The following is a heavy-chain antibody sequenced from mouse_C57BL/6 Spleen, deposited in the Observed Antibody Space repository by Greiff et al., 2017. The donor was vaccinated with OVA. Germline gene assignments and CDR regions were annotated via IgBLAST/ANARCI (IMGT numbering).Heavy chain of an antibody. CDR2: IWRGGST. CDR1: GFSLTSYG. Sequence: VQVVESGPGLVQPSQSLSITCTVSGFSLTSYGVHWVRQSPGKGLEWLGVIWRGGSTDYNAAFMSRLSITKDNAKSQVFFKMNSLQADDTAIYYCAIYYGSSYNYAMDYWGQGTSVTVSS. D-gene: IGHD1-1*01. V-gene: IGHV2-5*01. CDR3: AIYYGSSYNYAMDY. J-gene: IGHJ4*01.